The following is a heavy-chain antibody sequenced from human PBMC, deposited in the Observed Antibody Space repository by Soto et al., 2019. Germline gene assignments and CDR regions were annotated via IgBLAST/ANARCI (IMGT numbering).Heavy chain of an antibody. V-gene: IGHV3-48*02. CDR2: ISSNINTR. CDR3: TRDLYYGPSGY. CDR1: GFTFSSYS. J-gene: IGHJ4*02. Sequence: EVQLVESGGGLVQPGGSLRLSCAASGFTFSSYSMNWVRQAPGKGLEWISYISSNINTRYYADSVKGRFTISRDNAKNSLYLQMKSLRDEDTAIYYCTRDLYYGPSGYWGQGTLVTVSS. D-gene: IGHD3-3*01.